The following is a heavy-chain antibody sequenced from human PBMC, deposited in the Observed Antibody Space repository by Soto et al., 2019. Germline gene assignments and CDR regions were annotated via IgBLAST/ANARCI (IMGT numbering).Heavy chain of an antibody. CDR2: IWYDGSNK. CDR1: GFTFSSYG. J-gene: IGHJ5*02. CDR3: ARGLYNWNYVAGVDWFDP. D-gene: IGHD1-7*01. V-gene: IGHV3-33*01. Sequence: GGSLRLSCAASGFTFSSYGMHWVRQAPGKGLEWVAVIWYDGSNKYYADSVKGRFTISRDNSKNTLYLQMNSLRAEDTAVYYCARGLYNWNYVAGVDWFDPWGQGTLVTVSS.